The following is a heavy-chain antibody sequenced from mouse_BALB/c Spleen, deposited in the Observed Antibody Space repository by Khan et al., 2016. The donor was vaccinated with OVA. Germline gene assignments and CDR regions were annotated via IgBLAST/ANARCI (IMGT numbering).Heavy chain of an antibody. CDR1: GYTFTSYW. CDR2: IYPGNSDT. Sequence: VQLKESGTVLARPGTSVKMSCKASGYTFTSYWMHWVKQRPGQGLEWIGAIYPGNSDTSYNQKFKGKAKLTADTSTSNAYMELSSLTNEDSAVYYCTRFGYIFADWGQGTLVTVSA. J-gene: IGHJ3*01. D-gene: IGHD2-2*01. V-gene: IGHV1-5*01. CDR3: TRFGYIFAD.